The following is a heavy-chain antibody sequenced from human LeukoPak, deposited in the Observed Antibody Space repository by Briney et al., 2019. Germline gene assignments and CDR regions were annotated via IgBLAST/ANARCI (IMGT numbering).Heavy chain of an antibody. Sequence: GASVKVSCKASGYTFTGYYMHWVRQAPGQGLEWMGWINPSSGGTYYAQKFQGRVTMTRDTSISTAYLELSRLRSDDTAVYYCARDLAMVRGAAYYYMDDWGKGTTVTVSS. CDR2: INPSSGGT. J-gene: IGHJ6*03. V-gene: IGHV1-2*02. CDR3: ARDLAMVRGAAYYYMDD. CDR1: GYTFTGYY. D-gene: IGHD3-10*01.